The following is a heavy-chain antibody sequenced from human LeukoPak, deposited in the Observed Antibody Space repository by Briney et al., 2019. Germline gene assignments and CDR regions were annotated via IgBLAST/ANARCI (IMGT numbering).Heavy chain of an antibody. CDR3: ARVDAGNYYGHDF. J-gene: IGHJ4*02. D-gene: IGHD1-26*01. Sequence: ASVKVSCKASGYTFTSYGISWVRQAPGQGLEWMGWISAYNGNTNYAQKLQGRVTMTTDTSTSTAYMELRSLKSDDTAMYYCARVDAGNYYGHDFWGQGTLVTVTS. CDR2: ISAYNGNT. V-gene: IGHV1-18*01. CDR1: GYTFTSYG.